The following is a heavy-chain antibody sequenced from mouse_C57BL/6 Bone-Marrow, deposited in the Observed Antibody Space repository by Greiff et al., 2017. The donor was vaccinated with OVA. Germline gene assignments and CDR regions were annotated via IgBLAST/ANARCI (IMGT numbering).Heavy chain of an antibody. CDR3: ARKGYYSNYRCAMDY. Sequence: QVQLQQSGPGLVQPSQSLSITCTVSGFSLTSYGVHWVRQSPGKGLEWLGVIWSGGSTDDNAAFISRLSISKDNSKSQVFFKMNSLQADDTAIYYCARKGYYSNYRCAMDYWGQGTSVTVSS. J-gene: IGHJ4*01. D-gene: IGHD2-5*01. CDR2: IWSGGST. V-gene: IGHV2-2*01. CDR1: GFSLTSYG.